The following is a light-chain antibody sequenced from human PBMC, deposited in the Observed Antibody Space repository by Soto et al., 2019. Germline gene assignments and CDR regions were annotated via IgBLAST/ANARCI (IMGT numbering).Light chain of an antibody. CDR2: LNSDGSH. CDR1: SGHSSYA. CDR3: QTWGPGFWV. V-gene: IGLV4-69*01. Sequence: QLVLTQSPSASASLGASVKLTCTLSSGHSSYAIAWYQQQPEKGPRYLMKLNSDGSHRKGDGIPDRFSGSSSGAERYLTISSLQSEDEADYYCQTWGPGFWVFGGGTKLTVL. J-gene: IGLJ3*02.